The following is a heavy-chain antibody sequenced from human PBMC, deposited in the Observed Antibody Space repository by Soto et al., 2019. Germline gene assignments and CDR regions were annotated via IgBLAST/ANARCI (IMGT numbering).Heavy chain of an antibody. CDR1: GGSISSSSYH. CDR3: ASPKIAFYNWYDP. V-gene: IGHV4-39*01. J-gene: IGHJ5*02. CDR2: IYYSGST. Sequence: SETLSLTCTVSGGSISSSSYHWGWIRQPPGKGLEWIGSIYYSGSTYYNPSLKSRVTISVDTSKNQFSLKLSSVTAADTAVYYCASPKIAFYNWYDPWGQGTLVTVSS. D-gene: IGHD3-3*02.